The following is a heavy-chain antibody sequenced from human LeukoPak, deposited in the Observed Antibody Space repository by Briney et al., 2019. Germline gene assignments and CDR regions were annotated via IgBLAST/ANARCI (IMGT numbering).Heavy chain of an antibody. D-gene: IGHD5-24*01. CDR1: GGSISSGGYY. CDR2: IYNSVST. J-gene: IGHJ5*02. CDR3: ARDHPSSSPWDGYNYGGWFDP. V-gene: IGHV4-30-2*01. Sequence: RPSETLSLTCTVSGGSISSGGYYWSWIRQPPGKGLEWIGYIYNSVSTYYNPSLKSRVTISVDTSKNQFSLKLSSVTAADTAVYYCARDHPSSSPWDGYNYGGWFDPWGQGTLVTVSS.